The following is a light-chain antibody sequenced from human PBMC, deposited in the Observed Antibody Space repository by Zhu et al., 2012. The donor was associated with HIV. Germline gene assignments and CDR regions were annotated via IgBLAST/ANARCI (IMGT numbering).Light chain of an antibody. V-gene: IGKV3-20*01. Sequence: EIVLTQSPDTLSLSPGERATLSCGASQTVTSRYLAWYQQRPGQAPRLLIYGASSRATAIPDRFSGSGSGTDFTLNIDGLEPEDFAVYYCQHYSGSPPWTFGQGTKVEVK. J-gene: IGKJ1*01. CDR2: GAS. CDR3: QHYSGSPPWT. CDR1: QTVTSRY.